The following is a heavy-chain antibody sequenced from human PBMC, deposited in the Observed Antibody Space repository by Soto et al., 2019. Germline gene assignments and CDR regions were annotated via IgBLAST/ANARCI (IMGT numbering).Heavy chain of an antibody. Sequence: PRESLQISSQGSGYSFTSYWISWVRQMPGKGMEWMGRIDPSDSYTTYSPSFQGHVTISAAQSISTAYLQWSSLKASDTAMYYCARGEDYVGSCYRRYGMDVGGQGTTVTL. J-gene: IGHJ6*02. CDR3: ARGEDYVGSCYRRYGMDV. CDR2: IDPSDSYT. D-gene: IGHD3-10*01. V-gene: IGHV5-10-1*01. CDR1: GYSFTSYW.